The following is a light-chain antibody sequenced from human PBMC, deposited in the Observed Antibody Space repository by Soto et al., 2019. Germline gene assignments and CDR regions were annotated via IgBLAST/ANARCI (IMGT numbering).Light chain of an antibody. CDR3: CSYAGSYTLV. CDR2: DVS. J-gene: IGLJ2*01. Sequence: QSALTQPRSVSGSPGQSVTISCTGTSSDVGGYNYVSWYQQHPGKAPKLMIYDVSWRPSGVPDRFSGSKSGNTASLTISGLQAEDEADYYCCSYAGSYTLVFGGGTKVTVL. CDR1: SSDVGGYNY. V-gene: IGLV2-11*01.